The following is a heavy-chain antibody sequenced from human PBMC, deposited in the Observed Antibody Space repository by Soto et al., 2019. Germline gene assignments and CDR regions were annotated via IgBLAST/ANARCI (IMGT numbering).Heavy chain of an antibody. Sequence: GGSLRLSCAASGFTFSTYWMHWIRQAPGKGLVWVARINSDGSSATYADSVKGRFTFSRDNAKNTLYLEMNTLTGEDTAVYYCVRDRAYSGYDFWGRGTLVTVSS. CDR3: VRDRAYSGYDF. CDR2: INSDGSSA. CDR1: GFTFSTYW. D-gene: IGHD5-12*01. V-gene: IGHV3-74*03. J-gene: IGHJ4*02.